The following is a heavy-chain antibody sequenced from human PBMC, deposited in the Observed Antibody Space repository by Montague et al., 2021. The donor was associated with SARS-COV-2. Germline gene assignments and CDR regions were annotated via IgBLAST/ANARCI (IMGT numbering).Heavy chain of an antibody. D-gene: IGHD4-23*01. CDR3: ARLVETYYYYYGMDV. V-gene: IGHV4-39*01. CDR1: GGSISSSSYY. J-gene: IGHJ6*02. Sequence: SETLSLTCTVSGGSISSSSYYWGWIRQPPGKRLEWIGSIYYCGSTYYNPSLKSRVTISVDTSKNQFSLKLSSVTAADTAVYYCARLVETYYYYYGMDVWGQGTTVTVSS. CDR2: IYYCGST.